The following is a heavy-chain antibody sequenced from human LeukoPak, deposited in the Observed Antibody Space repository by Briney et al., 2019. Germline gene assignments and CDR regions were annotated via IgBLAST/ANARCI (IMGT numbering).Heavy chain of an antibody. CDR1: GGSISSYY. Sequence: PSETLSLTCTVSGGSISSYYWSWIRQPPGKGLEWIGYIYYSGSTNYNPSLKSRVTISVDTSKNQFSLRLSSVTAADTAVYYCARQSPFDYYGSGSPFDYWGQGTLATVSS. CDR2: IYYSGST. CDR3: ARQSPFDYYGSGSPFDY. V-gene: IGHV4-59*08. D-gene: IGHD3-10*01. J-gene: IGHJ4*02.